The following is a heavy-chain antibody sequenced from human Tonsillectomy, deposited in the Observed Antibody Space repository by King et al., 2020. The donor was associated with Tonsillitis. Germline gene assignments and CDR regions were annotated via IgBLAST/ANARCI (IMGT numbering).Heavy chain of an antibody. Sequence: VPLQESGPGLVKPSETLSLTCTVSGGSISSHYWSWIRQPPGKGLELIGYIYHSGSTKYNPSLKSRVSISVDTSKNQFSLKLSSVTAADTAVYYCARGGGSSSWYDSSFDYWGQGTLVTVSS. CDR2: IYHSGST. D-gene: IGHD6-13*01. J-gene: IGHJ4*02. V-gene: IGHV4-59*11. CDR1: GGSISSHY. CDR3: ARGGGSSSWYDSSFDY.